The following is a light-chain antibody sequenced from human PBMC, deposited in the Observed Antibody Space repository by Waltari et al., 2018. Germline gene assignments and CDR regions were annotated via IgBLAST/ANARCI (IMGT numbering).Light chain of an antibody. J-gene: IGKJ1*01. Sequence: EIVLTQSPDFQSVTPKDKVTITCRASQSIGSNLHWYQQKPDQSPKLLIKFASQSFSGVPSRFSGSGSGTEFTLTINSLEAEDAATYYCHQTASSPWTFGQGTKVEIK. CDR2: FAS. CDR1: QSIGSN. CDR3: HQTASSPWT. V-gene: IGKV6-21*01.